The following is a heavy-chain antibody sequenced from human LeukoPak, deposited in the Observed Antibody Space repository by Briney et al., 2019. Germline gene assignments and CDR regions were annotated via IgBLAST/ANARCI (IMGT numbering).Heavy chain of an antibody. CDR1: GFTFSTYG. D-gene: IGHD3-10*01. J-gene: IGHJ4*02. V-gene: IGHV3-30*18. CDR2: ISYNGNVK. CDR3: AKSPSLLYYFDY. Sequence: GGSLRLSCAASGFTFSTYGLHWVRQAPGKGLEWVALISYNGNVKYYADSVEGRFTISGDNSKNMLYLQMNSLTIEDTAVYYCAKSPSLLYYFDYWGQGTLVTVSS.